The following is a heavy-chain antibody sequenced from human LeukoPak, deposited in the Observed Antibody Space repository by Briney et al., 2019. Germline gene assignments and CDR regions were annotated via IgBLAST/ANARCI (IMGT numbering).Heavy chain of an antibody. D-gene: IGHD1-26*01. CDR2: ISGSGGST. J-gene: IGHJ6*03. CDR1: GFTFSSYA. CDR3: AKDLRSLSTLYYYYMDV. Sequence: AGGPLRLSCAASGFTFSSYAMSWVRQAPGKGLEWVSDISGSGGSTYYAVSVKGRYTISRDNSKDTLYLQMNSLRAGDTAVYLCAKDLRSLSTLYYYYMDVCGKGNTVSVSS. V-gene: IGHV3-23*01.